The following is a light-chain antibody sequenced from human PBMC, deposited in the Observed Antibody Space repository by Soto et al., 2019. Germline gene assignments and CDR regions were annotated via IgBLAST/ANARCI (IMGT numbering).Light chain of an antibody. CDR3: QQYDNWPPIT. CDR2: GAA. Sequence: EIVMTQSPATLSVSPGERATLSCRASQSISSNLAWFQQKPGQAPRLLIYGAATRATGIPARFSGSGSGTEFTLTISSLQSEDFAVYYCQQYDNWPPITFGQGTRLEIK. CDR1: QSISSN. V-gene: IGKV3-15*01. J-gene: IGKJ5*01.